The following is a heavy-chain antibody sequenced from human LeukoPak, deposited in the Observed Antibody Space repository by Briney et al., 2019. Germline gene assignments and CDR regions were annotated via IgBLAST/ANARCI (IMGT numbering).Heavy chain of an antibody. J-gene: IGHJ1*01. D-gene: IGHD3-22*01. CDR2: ISGSGATT. CDR3: ARAPSEIGGYYPEYFRH. CDR1: QFTFHTYL. V-gene: IGHV3-23*01. Sequence: GGSLRLSCAGSQFTFHTYLLSWVRQAPGKGLEWVSSISGSGATTDYADSVKGRFTISRDNVNKTLYLEMSSLRAEDTGVYYCARAPSEIGGYYPEYFRHWGQGTLVTVSS.